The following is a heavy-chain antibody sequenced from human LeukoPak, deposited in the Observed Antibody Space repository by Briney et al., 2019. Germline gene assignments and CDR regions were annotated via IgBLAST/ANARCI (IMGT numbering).Heavy chain of an antibody. CDR2: MNPNSGNT. D-gene: IGHD4-17*01. CDR3: ARVPYGDYDYWYFDL. V-gene: IGHV1-8*01. CDR1: GYTFTSYD. J-gene: IGHJ2*01. Sequence: GASVKVPCKASGYTFTSYDINWVRQATGQGLEWMGWMNPNSGNTGYAQKFQGRVTMTRNTSISTAYMELSSLRSEDTAVYYCARVPYGDYDYWYFDLWGRGTLVTVSS.